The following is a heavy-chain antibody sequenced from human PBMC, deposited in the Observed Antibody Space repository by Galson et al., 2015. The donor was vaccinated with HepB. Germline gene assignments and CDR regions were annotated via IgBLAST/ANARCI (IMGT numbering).Heavy chain of an antibody. V-gene: IGHV3-33*03. CDR1: GFTFSSYG. CDR2: IWYDGSNK. J-gene: IGHJ4*02. D-gene: IGHD6-6*01. CDR3: ARSLGQLTY. Sequence: SLRLSCAASGFTFSSYGMHWVRQAPGKGLEWVAVIWYDGSNKYYADSVKGRFTISRDNAKNTLYVQMNSLRAEDTAVYYCARSLGQLTYWGLGTLVTVSS.